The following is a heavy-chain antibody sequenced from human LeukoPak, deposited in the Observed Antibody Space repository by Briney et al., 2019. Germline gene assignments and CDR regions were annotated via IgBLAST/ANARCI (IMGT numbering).Heavy chain of an antibody. D-gene: IGHD3-22*01. V-gene: IGHV3-30*03. CDR1: GFTFSIYG. CDR2: ISYDGSNI. Sequence: GGSLRLSCAASGFTFSIYGMHWVRQAPGKGLEWVAVISYDGSNIYYADSVKGQFTISRDNSKNTLYLQMNSLRDEDTAVYYCARDYYDSSVYYYVDYWGQGTLVTVSS. J-gene: IGHJ4*02. CDR3: ARDYYDSSVYYYVDY.